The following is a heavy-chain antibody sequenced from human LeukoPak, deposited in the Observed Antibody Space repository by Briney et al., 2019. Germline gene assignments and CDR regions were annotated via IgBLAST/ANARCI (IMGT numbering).Heavy chain of an antibody. D-gene: IGHD6-19*01. V-gene: IGHV4-39*02. Sequence: PSETLSLTCTVSGGSISSSSYYWGWIRQPPGKGLEWIGSIYYSGSTYYNPSLKSRVTISVDTSKNQFSLKLSSVTAADTAVYYCARESGRGQWLSPFDYWGQGTLVTVSS. CDR2: IYYSGST. CDR1: GGSISSSSYY. CDR3: ARESGRGQWLSPFDY. J-gene: IGHJ4*01.